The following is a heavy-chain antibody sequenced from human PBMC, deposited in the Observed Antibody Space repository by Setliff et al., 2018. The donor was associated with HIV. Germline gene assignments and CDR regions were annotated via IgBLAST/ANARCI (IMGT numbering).Heavy chain of an antibody. CDR2: INTNSGVT. J-gene: IGHJ4*02. CDR1: GYTFSDYF. CDR3: ARTDRQFFDY. V-gene: IGHV1-2*06. Sequence: GASVKVSCKASGYTFSDYFIHWVRQAPGQALEWMGRINTNSGVTTYAQNFQGRVSMTRDTSINTAYLELTRLRSDDTAVYDWARTDRQFFDYWGRGILVTVAS.